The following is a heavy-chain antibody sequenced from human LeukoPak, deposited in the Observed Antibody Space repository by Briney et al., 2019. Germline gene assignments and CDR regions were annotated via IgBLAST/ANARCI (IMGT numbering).Heavy chain of an antibody. J-gene: IGHJ4*02. D-gene: IGHD3-22*01. CDR3: ASTYEIIGYLPGY. CDR1: GGSISSYH. Sequence: KTSETLSFTCTVSGGSISSYHWSWIRQPPGKGLEWIGYISYSGSTNNNPSLKSRVTMSVDTSKNQFSLQLSSVTAADTAVYYCASTYEIIGYLPGYWGQGTLVTVSS. CDR2: ISYSGST. V-gene: IGHV4-59*01.